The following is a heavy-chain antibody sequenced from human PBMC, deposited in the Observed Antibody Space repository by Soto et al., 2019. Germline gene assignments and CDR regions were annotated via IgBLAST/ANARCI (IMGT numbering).Heavy chain of an antibody. CDR1: EVTFRSYA. D-gene: IGHD3-3*01. J-gene: IGHJ6*02. CDR3: ARDHGELRFLEWLFRAEALYYYGMDV. Sequence: GGSLRLSCASSEVTFRSYAMSLVRPAPGKGLERVSSISGGGNDAFYAVSVKGRFTISRDNAKNSLYLQMNSLRAEDTAVYYCARDHGELRFLEWLFRAEALYYYGMDVWGQGTTVTVSS. CDR2: ISGGGNDA. V-gene: IGHV3-23*01.